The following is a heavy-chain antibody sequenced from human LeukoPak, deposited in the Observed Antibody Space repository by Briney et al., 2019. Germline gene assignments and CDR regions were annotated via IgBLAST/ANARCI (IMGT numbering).Heavy chain of an antibody. CDR2: IYSGGST. CDR1: GFTVSSNY. CDR3: ARDMDGILTGYCPY. D-gene: IGHD3-9*01. V-gene: IGHV3-66*01. J-gene: IGHJ4*02. Sequence: GGSLRLSCAASGFTVSSNYMSWVRQAPGKGLEWVSVIYSGGSTYYADSVKGRFTISRDNSKNTLYLQMNSLRAEDTAVYYCARDMDGILTGYCPYWGQGTLVTVSS.